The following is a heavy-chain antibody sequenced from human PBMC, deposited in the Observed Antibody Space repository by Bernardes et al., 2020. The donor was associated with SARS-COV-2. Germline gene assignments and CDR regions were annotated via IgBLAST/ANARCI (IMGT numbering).Heavy chain of an antibody. CDR1: GFTFSDYV. CDR2: VTGSGYGT. V-gene: IGHV3-23*01. CDR3: VGPGF. Sequence: GGSLRLSCVGSGFTFSDYVIIWVRQAPGKGLEWISGVTGSGYGTYYADSVKGRSSISRDNSKNTVYLQMNSLRDEDTAVYYYVGPGFWGQGTLVTVSS. J-gene: IGHJ4*02.